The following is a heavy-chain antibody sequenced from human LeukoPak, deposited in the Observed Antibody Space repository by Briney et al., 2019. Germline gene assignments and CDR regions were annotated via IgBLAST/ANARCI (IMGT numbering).Heavy chain of an antibody. D-gene: IGHD3-10*01. V-gene: IGHV1-2*02. Sequence: ASVKVSCKASGYTFTGYYMHWVRQAPGQGLEWMGWINPNSGGTNYAQKFQGRVTMTRDTSISTAYMELSRLRSDDTAVYYCARDESTMVRGAIGYWGQGTLVTVPS. CDR2: INPNSGGT. CDR1: GYTFTGYY. CDR3: ARDESTMVRGAIGY. J-gene: IGHJ4*02.